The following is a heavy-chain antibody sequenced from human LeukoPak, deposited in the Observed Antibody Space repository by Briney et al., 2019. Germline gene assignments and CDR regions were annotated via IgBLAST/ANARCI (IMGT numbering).Heavy chain of an antibody. CDR2: INQDASET. Sequence: PGGSLRLSCAASGFTFSSYRMSWVRQAPGTGLEWVANINQDASETYFVDSVKGRFTIPRDNAKNSVYLQMNSLRADDTAVYYCARDHLEYSFDYWGQGTLVTVSS. CDR1: GFTFSSYR. CDR3: ARDHLEYSFDY. V-gene: IGHV3-7*04. J-gene: IGHJ4*02.